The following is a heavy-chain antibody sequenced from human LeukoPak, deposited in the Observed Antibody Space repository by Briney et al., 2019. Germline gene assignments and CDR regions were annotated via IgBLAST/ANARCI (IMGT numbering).Heavy chain of an antibody. D-gene: IGHD4-17*01. V-gene: IGHV4-34*01. CDR3: ARQLYGSDY. CDR1: GVSFSTYY. Sequence: SETLSLTCDVSGVSFSTYYWSWIRQSPEKGLEWIGEVNHSGYTNLNPSLKSRVTISVGTSKNQFSLKLSSVTAADTAVYYCARQLYGSDYWGQGTLITVSS. CDR2: VNHSGYT. J-gene: IGHJ4*02.